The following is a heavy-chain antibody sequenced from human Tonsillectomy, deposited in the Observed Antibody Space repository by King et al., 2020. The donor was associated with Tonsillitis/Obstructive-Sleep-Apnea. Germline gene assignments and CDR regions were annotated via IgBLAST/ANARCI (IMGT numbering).Heavy chain of an antibody. J-gene: IGHJ2*01. D-gene: IGHD4-17*01. CDR1: GYSFSNTW. CDR2: IYPGDSDT. CDR3: ARVTRDVVYWFFDL. V-gene: IGHV5-51*03. Sequence: QLVQSGAEAKKPGDFLRISCKGSGYSFSNTWIGWVRQMPGKGLEWMGIIYPGDSDTRYSPSFQGQVIMSVDKSISTAYLHWRSLRASDTATYYCARVTRDVVYWFFDLWGRGTLVTVSS.